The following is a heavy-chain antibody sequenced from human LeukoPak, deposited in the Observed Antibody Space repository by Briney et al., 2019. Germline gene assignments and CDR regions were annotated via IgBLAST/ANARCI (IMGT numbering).Heavy chain of an antibody. CDR1: GFTFSSYA. J-gene: IGHJ5*02. Sequence: GGSLRLSCAASGFTFSSYAMSWVRQAPGKGLEWVSAISGSGGSTYYADSVKGRFTISRDNSKNTLYLQMNSLRAEDTAVYYCAKAAGASSWFSGWFDPGGEGTLVTVS. V-gene: IGHV3-23*01. CDR2: ISGSGGST. D-gene: IGHD6-13*01. CDR3: AKAAGASSWFSGWFDP.